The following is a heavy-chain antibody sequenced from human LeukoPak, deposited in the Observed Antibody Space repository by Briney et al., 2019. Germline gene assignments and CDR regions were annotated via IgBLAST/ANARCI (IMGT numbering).Heavy chain of an antibody. D-gene: IGHD2-2*01. CDR1: GFTFSSYG. CDR2: ISATGGST. CDR3: AKGYCSSTNCAYYFDY. V-gene: IGHV3-23*01. Sequence: PGGSLRLSCAASGFTFSSYGITWVRQAPGKGLEWVSTISATGGSTYYADSVKGRFTISRDNSKNTLYLQMNSLRAEDTAIYYCAKGYCSSTNCAYYFDYWGQGTLVTVSS. J-gene: IGHJ4*02.